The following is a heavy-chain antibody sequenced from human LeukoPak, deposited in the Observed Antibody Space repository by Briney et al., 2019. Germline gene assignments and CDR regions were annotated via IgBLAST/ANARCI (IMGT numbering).Heavy chain of an antibody. D-gene: IGHD6-19*01. CDR1: GFTFSVYS. J-gene: IGHJ4*02. CDR2: ISSSSSVI. V-gene: IGHV3-48*01. Sequence: GGSLRLSCAASGFTFSVYSMNWVRQAPGKGLEWVSYISSSSSVIYNADSVKGRFTISRDNAKNSLYLQMNSLRVEDTAVYYCARDSSVAGIFDYWGQGILVTVSS. CDR3: ARDSSVAGIFDY.